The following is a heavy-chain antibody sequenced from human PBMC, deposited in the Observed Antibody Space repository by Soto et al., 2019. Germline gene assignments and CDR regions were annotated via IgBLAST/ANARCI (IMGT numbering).Heavy chain of an antibody. V-gene: IGHV3-9*01. CDR3: AKDRGPCSGNKCSSLYYYYGMDV. Sequence: QPGGSLRLSCVASGFKFGDYAMHWVRQAPGKGLEWVSGVSWNSEVVGYADSVKGRFTISRDNAKNSLLLQMNSVRTDDTALYYCAKDRGPCSGNKCSSLYYYYGMDVWGQGTTVTVSS. CDR2: VSWNSEVV. D-gene: IGHD2-15*01. CDR1: GFKFGDYA. J-gene: IGHJ6*02.